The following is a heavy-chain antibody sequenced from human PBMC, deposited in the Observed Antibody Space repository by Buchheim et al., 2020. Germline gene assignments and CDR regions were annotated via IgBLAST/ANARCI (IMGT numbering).Heavy chain of an antibody. V-gene: IGHV3-48*02. Sequence: EVQLVESGGGLVQPRGSLRLSCAASGFTFNSHSMNWVRQAPGKGLEWVSYISKSSSSIYYADSVKGRFTISRDNAKKSLYLQMNSLRDEDTAIYYCARDQYYGSDHYGMDVWGQGTT. D-gene: IGHD3-10*01. CDR3: ARDQYYGSDHYGMDV. CDR2: ISKSSSSI. CDR1: GFTFNSHS. J-gene: IGHJ6*02.